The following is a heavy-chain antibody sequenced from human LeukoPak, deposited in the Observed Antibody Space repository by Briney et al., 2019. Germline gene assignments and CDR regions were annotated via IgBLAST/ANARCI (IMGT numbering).Heavy chain of an antibody. J-gene: IGHJ4*02. D-gene: IGHD4-23*01. V-gene: IGHV4-4*07. CDR3: ARDETYGGSSGELHY. Sequence: SETLSLTCTVSGGSISSYYWSWIRQPAGKGLEWIGRIYTSGSTNYNPSLKSRVTMSVDTSKNQFSLKLSSVTAADTAVYYCARDETYGGSSGELHYWGQGTLVTVSS. CDR2: IYTSGST. CDR1: GGSISSYY.